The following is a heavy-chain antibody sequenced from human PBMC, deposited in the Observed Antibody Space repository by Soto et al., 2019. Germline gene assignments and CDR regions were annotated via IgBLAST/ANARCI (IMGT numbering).Heavy chain of an antibody. Sequence: QAQLVQSGAEVKKPGSSVRVSCKASGDTFTFYSINWVRQAPGLGLEWMGRINPILSMSNYAQRFQGRVTMTADKSTRPAYMELSSLRSEDTAMYYCASSYGSGYRAFDYWGQGALVTVSS. J-gene: IGHJ4*02. D-gene: IGHD3-10*01. V-gene: IGHV1-69*02. CDR1: GDTFTFYS. CDR3: ASSYGSGYRAFDY. CDR2: INPILSMS.